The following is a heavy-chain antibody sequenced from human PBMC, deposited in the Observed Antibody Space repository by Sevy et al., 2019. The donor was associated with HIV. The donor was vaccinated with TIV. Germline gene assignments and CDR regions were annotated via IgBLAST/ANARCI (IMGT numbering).Heavy chain of an antibody. Sequence: ASVKVSCKTSGYTFNNYGTSWVREAPGQGLEWMGWISVYGETSYAQKVQDRLTVTTDTSTATAYMELRSLRSDDTAVYYCARGLYFDFGAYWGQGTLVTVSS. D-gene: IGHD3-10*01. CDR2: ISVYGET. CDR3: ARGLYFDFGAY. CDR1: GYTFNNYG. V-gene: IGHV1-18*01. J-gene: IGHJ4*02.